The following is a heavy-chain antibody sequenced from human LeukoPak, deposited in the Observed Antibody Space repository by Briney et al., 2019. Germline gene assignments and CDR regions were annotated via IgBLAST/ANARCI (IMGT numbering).Heavy chain of an antibody. Sequence: ASVKVSFKASGYTFTNYGVRWVRQAPAQGGEWMGWISAYNGKTNSAQKLQRRVTMTTDTSTSTAYMELRSLRSDDTAVYYCARVRYGSEYYLDYWGQGTLVTVSS. J-gene: IGHJ4*02. CDR3: ARVRYGSEYYLDY. V-gene: IGHV1-18*01. CDR1: GYTFTNYG. CDR2: ISAYNGKT. D-gene: IGHD3-10*01.